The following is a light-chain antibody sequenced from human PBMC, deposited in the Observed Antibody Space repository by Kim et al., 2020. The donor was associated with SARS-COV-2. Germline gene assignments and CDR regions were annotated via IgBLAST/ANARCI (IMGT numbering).Light chain of an antibody. CDR1: QGISSW. V-gene: IGKV1-5*03. CDR3: QQYSDYPWT. Sequence: ASVGDRVTITCRASQGISSWLAWYQQNPGQAPNLLIYKASSLESGVPSRFSGSGSGTEFTLTISSLQPDDFATYYCQQYSDYPWTFGQGTKVDIK. J-gene: IGKJ1*01. CDR2: KAS.